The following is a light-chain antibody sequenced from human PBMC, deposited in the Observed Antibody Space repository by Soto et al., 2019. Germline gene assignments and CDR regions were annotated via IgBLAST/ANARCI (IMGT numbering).Light chain of an antibody. CDR3: QQYNGYSQT. V-gene: IGKV1-5*03. J-gene: IGKJ1*01. Sequence: DLQMTQSPSTLSASVGDRVTITCRASQSINSWLAWYQQKPGRAPKLLIYKASSLESGVPSRFSGSGSGTEFTLTISSLQPDDFATYYCQQYNGYSQTFGQGTKVDIK. CDR2: KAS. CDR1: QSINSW.